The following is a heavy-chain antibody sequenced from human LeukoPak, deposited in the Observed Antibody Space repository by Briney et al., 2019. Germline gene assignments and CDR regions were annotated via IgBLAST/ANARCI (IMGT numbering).Heavy chain of an antibody. J-gene: IGHJ6*02. V-gene: IGHV1-8*01. CDR2: MNPNSGNT. Sequence: ASVKVSCKASGYTFTNYDINWVRQASGQGLEWMGWMNPNSGNTGYAQKFQGRVTMTRNTSINTVYMELSSLRSEDTAVYYCARGIHSGTYRVSHYGLDVWGQGTTVIVSS. CDR3: ARGIHSGTYRVSHYGLDV. D-gene: IGHD1-26*01. CDR1: GYTFTNYD.